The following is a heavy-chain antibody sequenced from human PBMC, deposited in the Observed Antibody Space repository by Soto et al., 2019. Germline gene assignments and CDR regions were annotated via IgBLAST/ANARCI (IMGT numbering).Heavy chain of an antibody. CDR1: GFTFSSYS. D-gene: IGHD6-19*01. V-gene: IGHV3-48*02. Sequence: GGSLRLSCAASGFTFSSYSMNWVRQAPGKGLEWVSYISSSSSTIYYADSVKGRFTISRDNAKNSLYLQMNSLRDEDTAVYYCARESVPDPYSSGWSDFDYWGQGTLVTVSS. CDR2: ISSSSSTI. CDR3: ARESVPDPYSSGWSDFDY. J-gene: IGHJ4*02.